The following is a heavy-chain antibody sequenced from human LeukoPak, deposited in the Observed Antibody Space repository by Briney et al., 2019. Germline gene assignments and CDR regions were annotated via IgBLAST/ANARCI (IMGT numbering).Heavy chain of an antibody. Sequence: GRSLRLSCAASGFAFRSYGMHWVRQAPGKGLEWVAVISYDGSNKYYADSVKGRFTISRDNSKNTLYLQMNSLRAEDTAVYYCARDFYLYAAFDIWGQGTMVTVSS. CDR3: ARDFYLYAAFDI. D-gene: IGHD2-8*01. J-gene: IGHJ3*02. CDR1: GFAFRSYG. CDR2: ISYDGSNK. V-gene: IGHV3-30*03.